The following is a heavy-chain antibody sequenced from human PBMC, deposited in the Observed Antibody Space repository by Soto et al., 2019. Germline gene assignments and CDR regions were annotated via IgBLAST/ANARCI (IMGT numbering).Heavy chain of an antibody. CDR1: GGSISSSSYY. Sequence: PSETLSLTCTVSGGSISSSSYYWGWIRQPPGKGLEWIGSIYYSGSTYYNPSLKSRVTISVDTSKNQFSLKLSSVKGRFTISRDNAKNSLYLEMNSLRAEDTAVYFCARDNGGDWGVGAFDIWGQGTMVTVSS. J-gene: IGHJ3*02. CDR2: IYYSGST. V-gene: IGHV4-39*01. CDR3: AKNSLYLEMNSLRAEDTAVYFCARDNGGDWGVGAFDI. D-gene: IGHD2-21*02.